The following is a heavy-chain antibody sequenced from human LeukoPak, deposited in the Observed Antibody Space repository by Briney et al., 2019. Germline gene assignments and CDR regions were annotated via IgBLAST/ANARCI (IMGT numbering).Heavy chain of an antibody. Sequence: SETLSLTCAVYGGSFSDYYWNWIRQPPGKGPEWIGEINDRGTTNHNPSLKSRVTILVDTSKNQFSLKLSSVTAADTAVYYCARELERSGLDYWGQGTLVTVSS. V-gene: IGHV4-34*01. CDR1: GGSFSDYY. CDR3: ARELERSGLDY. D-gene: IGHD6-19*01. CDR2: INDRGTT. J-gene: IGHJ4*02.